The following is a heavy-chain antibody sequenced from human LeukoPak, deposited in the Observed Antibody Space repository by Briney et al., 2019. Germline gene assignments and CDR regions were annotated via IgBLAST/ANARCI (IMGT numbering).Heavy chain of an antibody. CDR2: VYNSGDT. CDR1: GGSTSSDY. CDR3: ARLKLGAYFDL. V-gene: IGHV4-59*08. D-gene: IGHD3-16*01. Sequence: SETLSLTRTVSGGSTSSDYWSWIRQSPGKGLEWVGYVYNSGDTGKNPSLKSRVTILLDTSKNQCSLKLTSVSAADTAVYYCARLKLGAYFDLWGRGTLVTVSS. J-gene: IGHJ2*01.